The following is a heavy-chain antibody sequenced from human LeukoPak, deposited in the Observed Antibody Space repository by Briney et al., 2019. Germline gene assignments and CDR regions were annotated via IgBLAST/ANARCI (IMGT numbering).Heavy chain of an antibody. Sequence: SETLSLTCTVSGYSISSGYYWGWIRQPPGKGLEWIGYIYYSGSTKYNPSLKSRVTISLDTSRNQFSLKLNSVTAADTAVYYCAKSNGYGLVDIWGQGTMVTVSS. V-gene: IGHV4-38-2*02. CDR2: IYYSGST. D-gene: IGHD3-10*01. CDR3: AKSNGYGLVDI. CDR1: GYSISSGYY. J-gene: IGHJ3*02.